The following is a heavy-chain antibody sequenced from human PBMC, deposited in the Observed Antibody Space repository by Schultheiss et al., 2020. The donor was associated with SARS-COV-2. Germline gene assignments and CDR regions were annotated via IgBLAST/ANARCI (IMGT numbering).Heavy chain of an antibody. CDR2: IYYSGST. J-gene: IGHJ6*02. V-gene: IGHV4-31*03. CDR3: AGTIDYGDYVGSMDV. Sequence: SETLSLTCTVSGGSISSSSYYWGWIRQPPGKGLEWIGYIYYSGSTYYNPSLKSRVTISVDTSKNQFSLKLSSVTAADTAVYYCAGTIDYGDYVGSMDVWGQGTTVTVAS. CDR1: GGSISSSSYY. D-gene: IGHD4-17*01.